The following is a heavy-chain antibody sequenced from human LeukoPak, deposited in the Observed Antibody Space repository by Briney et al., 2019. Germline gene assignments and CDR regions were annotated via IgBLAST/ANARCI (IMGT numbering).Heavy chain of an antibody. J-gene: IGHJ4*02. V-gene: IGHV3-7*01. CDR2: IKQDGSEK. Sequence: PGGSLRLSCAASGFTSSSYWMSWVRQAPGKGLEWVANIKQDGSEKYYVDSVKGRFTISRDNAKNSLYLQMNSLRAEDTAVYYCAREKTQVRYDSSGYYLDYWGQGTLVTVSS. D-gene: IGHD3-22*01. CDR1: GFTSSSYW. CDR3: AREKTQVRYDSSGYYLDY.